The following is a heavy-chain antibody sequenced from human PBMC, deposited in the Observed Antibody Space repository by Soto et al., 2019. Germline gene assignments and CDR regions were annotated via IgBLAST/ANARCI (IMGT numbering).Heavy chain of an antibody. CDR2: IYHSGGT. D-gene: IGHD1-26*01. Sequence: SETLSLTCTVTGASFIRGGYYFICIRQHPGKGLEWIGFIYHSGGTSYNPSLQSRVFISLDMSENQFSLKLTSVTAADTAVYYCVREGALGNFEYWGQGIPVTVSS. CDR3: VREGALGNFEY. J-gene: IGHJ4*02. CDR1: GASFIRGGYY. V-gene: IGHV4-31*03.